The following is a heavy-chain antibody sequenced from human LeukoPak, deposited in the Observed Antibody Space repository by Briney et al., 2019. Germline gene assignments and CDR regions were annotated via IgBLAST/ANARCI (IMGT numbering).Heavy chain of an antibody. J-gene: IGHJ4*02. CDR1: GGSFNTYY. CDR3: ARRLDC. V-gene: IGHV3-11*06. Sequence: LSLTCAVYGGSFNTYYWSWIRQAPGKGLEWISYISETSSFMYYADSVKGRFTISRDNAKNSLYLQMSSLRAEDTAVYYCARRLDCWGQGTLVTVSS. CDR2: ISETSSFM.